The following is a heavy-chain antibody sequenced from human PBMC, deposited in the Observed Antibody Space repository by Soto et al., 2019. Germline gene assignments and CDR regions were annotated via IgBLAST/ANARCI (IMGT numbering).Heavy chain of an antibody. Sequence: VRQAPGKGLEWVSALYDVDGSFYSDSVKGRFTTSSDSSKTTVYLQMNDLRPADTAVYYCATWHEREHAYDGWGQGTTVTVSS. J-gene: IGHJ3*01. CDR3: ATWHEREHAYDG. V-gene: IGHV3-53*01. CDR2: LYDVDGS. D-gene: IGHD1-1*01.